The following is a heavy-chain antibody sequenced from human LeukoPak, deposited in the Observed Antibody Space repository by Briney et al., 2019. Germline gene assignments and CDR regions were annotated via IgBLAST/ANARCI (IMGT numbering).Heavy chain of an antibody. CDR1: GGSVSSGNYY. CDR3: ASIIAAAGTFPDY. Sequence: SETLSLTCTVSGGSVSSGNYYWSWIRQPPGKGLEWIGYIYYSGDTNYNPSLKGRVTISVDTSKNQVSLKLSSVTAADTAVYYCASIIAAAGTFPDYWGQGTLVTVSS. V-gene: IGHV4-61*01. D-gene: IGHD6-13*01. CDR2: IYYSGDT. J-gene: IGHJ4*02.